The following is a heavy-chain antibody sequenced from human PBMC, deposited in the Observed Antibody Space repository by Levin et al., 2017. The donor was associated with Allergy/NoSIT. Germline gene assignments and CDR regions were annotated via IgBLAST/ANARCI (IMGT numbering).Heavy chain of an antibody. V-gene: IGHV4-59*01. CDR1: GGSISSYY. CDR2: IYYSGST. CDR3: AREGSPAAFDI. J-gene: IGHJ3*02. Sequence: GSLRLSCTVSGGSISSYYWSWIRQPPGKGLEWFGYIYYSGSTNYNPSLKSRVTISVDTSKNQFSLKLSSVTAADTAVYYCAREGSPAAFDIWGQGTMVTVSS. D-gene: IGHD6-13*01.